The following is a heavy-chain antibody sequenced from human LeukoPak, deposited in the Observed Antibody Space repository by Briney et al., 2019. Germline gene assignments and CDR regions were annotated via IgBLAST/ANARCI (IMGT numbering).Heavy chain of an antibody. J-gene: IGHJ5*02. V-gene: IGHV1-18*01. Sequence: ASVKVSCKASGYTFTSYGISWVRQAPGQGLEWMGWISAYNGNTNYAQNLQGRVTMTTDTSTSTAYMELRSLRSDDTAVYYCARGVGGSRLELRRTGWFDPWGQGTLVTVSS. D-gene: IGHD1-7*01. CDR1: GYTFTSYG. CDR2: ISAYNGNT. CDR3: ARGVGGSRLELRRTGWFDP.